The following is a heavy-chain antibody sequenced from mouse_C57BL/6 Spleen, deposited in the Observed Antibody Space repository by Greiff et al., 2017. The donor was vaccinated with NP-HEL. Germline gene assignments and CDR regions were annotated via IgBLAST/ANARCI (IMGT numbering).Heavy chain of an antibody. CDR3: ARWDLITTVVAPTGSLFDY. V-gene: IGHV1-55*01. J-gene: IGHJ2*01. Sequence: QVQLQQPGAELVKPGASVKMSCKASGYTFTSYWITWVKQRPGQGLEWIGDIYPGSGSTNYNEKFKSKATLTVDTSSSTAYMQLSSLTSEDSAVYYCARWDLITTVVAPTGSLFDYWGQGTTLTVSS. CDR2: IYPGSGST. D-gene: IGHD1-1*01. CDR1: GYTFTSYW.